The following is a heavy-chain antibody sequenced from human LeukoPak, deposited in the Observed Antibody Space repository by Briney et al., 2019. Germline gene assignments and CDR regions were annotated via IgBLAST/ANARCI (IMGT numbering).Heavy chain of an antibody. Sequence: GGSLRLSCAASGFRFSDHHMDWVRQAPGKGLEWIGRVRNKARSYKTEYIASVQGRFTISRDDSINSMYLQMDSLKIEDTAVYFCTRDGEDDHSAFDIWGHGTLVTVSS. V-gene: IGHV3-72*01. CDR3: TRDGEDDHSAFDI. CDR2: VRNKARSYKT. CDR1: GFRFSDHH. D-gene: IGHD7-27*01. J-gene: IGHJ3*02.